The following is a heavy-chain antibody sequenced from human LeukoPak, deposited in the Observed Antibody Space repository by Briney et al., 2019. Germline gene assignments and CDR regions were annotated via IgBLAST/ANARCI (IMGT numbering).Heavy chain of an antibody. D-gene: IGHD4-11*01. CDR2: ITPIIVVR. CDR1: GGNFVTYA. CDR3: AREFEGFDDYSDSYYGMDV. Sequence: SVKVSCKASGGNFVTYAFSWVRQAPGQGLGWMGRITPIIVVRNYARKFQGRVIISADKSTTTVYMELSSLRSDDTAIYYCAREFEGFDDYSDSYYGMDVWGQGTTVTVSS. J-gene: IGHJ6*02. V-gene: IGHV1-69*04.